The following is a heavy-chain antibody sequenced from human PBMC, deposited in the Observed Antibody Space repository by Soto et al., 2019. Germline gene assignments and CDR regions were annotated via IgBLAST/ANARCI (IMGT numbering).Heavy chain of an antibody. Sequence: GGSLRLSCAVSGFIFSDHYLDWVRQAPGKGLDWVGRTRHKPHNYITEYAASVRGRFTISRDDSKNSVYLQMNSLKTEDTAVYYCARVFGEGDYDSGSPFDYWGQGTLVTISS. CDR2: TRHKPHNYIT. V-gene: IGHV3-72*01. D-gene: IGHD3-10*01. CDR3: ARVFGEGDYDSGSPFDY. CDR1: GFIFSDHY. J-gene: IGHJ4*02.